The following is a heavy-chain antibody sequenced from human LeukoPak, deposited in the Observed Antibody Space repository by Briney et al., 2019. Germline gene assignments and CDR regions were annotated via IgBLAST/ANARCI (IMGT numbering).Heavy chain of an antibody. CDR3: ARRRKGYSPTMDV. CDR1: GGSISSYY. D-gene: IGHD5-18*01. CDR2: IYYSGST. J-gene: IGHJ6*03. V-gene: IGHV4-59*01. Sequence: SETLSLTCTVSGGSISSYYWSWIRQPPGKGREWIGYIYYSGSTNYNPSLKSRVTISVDTSKNQFSLKLSSVTAADTAVYYCARRRKGYSPTMDVWGKGTTVTVAS.